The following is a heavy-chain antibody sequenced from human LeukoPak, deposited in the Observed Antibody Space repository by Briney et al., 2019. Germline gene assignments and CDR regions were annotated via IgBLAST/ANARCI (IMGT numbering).Heavy chain of an antibody. V-gene: IGHV3-66*01. CDR2: IYSGGST. CDR1: GFTVSSNY. J-gene: IGHJ4*02. D-gene: IGHD1-7*01. CDR3: ARASDWNYDY. Sequence: PGGSLRLSCAASGFTVSSNYMSWVRQGPGKGLEWVAVIYSGGSTYYADSVKGRFTISRDNSKNTLDLQMNSLRAEDTAVYYCARASDWNYDYWGQGTLVTVSS.